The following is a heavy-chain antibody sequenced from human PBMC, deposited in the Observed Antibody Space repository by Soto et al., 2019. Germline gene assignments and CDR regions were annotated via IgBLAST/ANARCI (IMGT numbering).Heavy chain of an antibody. CDR3: IRDMKYSYYFEAGH. D-gene: IGHD5-18*01. CDR2: IRTKTFGGTA. CDR1: GFTFGDSA. Sequence: EVQVVESGGGLVQPGQSLRLSCFASGFTFGDSAFSWVHQAPGKGLEWVGFIRTKTFGGTAEYAASVKGRFSISRDDSKSIAYLQMNSLKTEDTAVYYCIRDMKYSYYFEAGHWGQGTLVTVSS. V-gene: IGHV3-49*04. J-gene: IGHJ4*02.